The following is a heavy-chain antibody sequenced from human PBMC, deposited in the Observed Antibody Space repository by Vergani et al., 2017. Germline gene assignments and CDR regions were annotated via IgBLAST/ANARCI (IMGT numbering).Heavy chain of an antibody. CDR2: IYHSGST. CDR3: ARDTVYSIFF. V-gene: IGHV4-38-2*02. D-gene: IGHD3-9*01. CDR1: GYSISSGYY. J-gene: IGHJ4*02. Sequence: QVQLQESGPGLVKPSETLSLTCTVSGYSISSGYYWGWIRQPPGKGLAWIGSIYHSGSTYYNPSLQSRVTISVDTSKNQFSLKLSSVTAADTAVYYCARDTVYSIFFWGQGTLVTVSS.